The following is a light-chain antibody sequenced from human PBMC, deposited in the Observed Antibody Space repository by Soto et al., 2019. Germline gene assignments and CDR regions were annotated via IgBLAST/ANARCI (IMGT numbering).Light chain of an antibody. CDR2: AVS. CDR1: NSDVGGYDY. CDR3: SSYTSTSTPVI. J-gene: IGLJ2*01. V-gene: IGLV2-14*01. Sequence: QSVLTQPASVSGSPGQSITISCTGTNSDVGGYDYVSWYQQHPGKAPKLIIYAVSRRPSGVSNRFSGSKSGNTASLTISGLQAEDEADYCCSSYTSTSTPVIFGGGTKLTVL.